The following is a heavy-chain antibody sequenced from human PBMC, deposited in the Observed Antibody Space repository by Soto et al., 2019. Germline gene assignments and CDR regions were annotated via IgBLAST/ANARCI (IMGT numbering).Heavy chain of an antibody. CDR3: ASSPPPTVTMYSRYFDL. Sequence: QVQLVQSGAEVKKPGSSVKVSCKASGGTFSSYAINWVRQAPGQGLEWMGGIIPIFGTANYAQKVQGRVTITADKATNTAYMELRSLRSEDTAVYYCASSPPPTVTMYSRYFDLWGRGTLVAVST. J-gene: IGHJ2*01. V-gene: IGHV1-69*14. CDR1: GGTFSSYA. D-gene: IGHD4-17*01. CDR2: IIPIFGTA.